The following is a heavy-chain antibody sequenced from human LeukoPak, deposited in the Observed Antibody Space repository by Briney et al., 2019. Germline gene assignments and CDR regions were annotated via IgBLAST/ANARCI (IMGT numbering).Heavy chain of an antibody. V-gene: IGHV3-30*18. CDR3: AKDRDASYYYDSSAYGH. D-gene: IGHD3-22*01. CDR1: GFTFSSYG. CDR2: ISYDGSNK. Sequence: GGSLRLSCAASGFTFSSYGMHWVRQAPGKGLEWVAVISYDGSNKYYADSVKGRFTISRDNSKNTLYLQMNSLRAEDTAVYYCAKDRDASYYYDSSAYGHWGQGTLVTVSS. J-gene: IGHJ4*02.